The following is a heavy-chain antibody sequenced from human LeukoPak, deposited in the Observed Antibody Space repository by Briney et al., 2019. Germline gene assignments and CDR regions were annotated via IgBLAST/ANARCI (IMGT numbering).Heavy chain of an antibody. Sequence: PGGSLRLSCAASGFTFSSYGTHWVRQAPGKGLEWVAVISYDGSKKYYADSVKGRFTISRDNSKNTLYLQISSPRAEDTAVYYCAKGLYGDYASYYYGMDVWGQGTTVTVSS. V-gene: IGHV3-30*18. J-gene: IGHJ6*02. CDR2: ISYDGSKK. CDR1: GFTFSSYG. D-gene: IGHD4-17*01. CDR3: AKGLYGDYASYYYGMDV.